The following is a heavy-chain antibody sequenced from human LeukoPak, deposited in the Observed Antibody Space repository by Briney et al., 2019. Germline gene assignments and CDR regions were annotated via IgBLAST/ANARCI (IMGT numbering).Heavy chain of an antibody. CDR2: ISSSGRTI. D-gene: IGHD5-24*01. J-gene: IGHJ4*02. Sequence: GGSLRLSCAASGFTFSDYYMSWIRQAPGKGLEWVSYISSSGRTIYYADSVKGRFTISRDNSKNTLYLQMNSLRAEDTVVYYCAKSGYNRFDYWGQGTLVTVSS. V-gene: IGHV3-11*01. CDR3: AKSGYNRFDY. CDR1: GFTFSDYY.